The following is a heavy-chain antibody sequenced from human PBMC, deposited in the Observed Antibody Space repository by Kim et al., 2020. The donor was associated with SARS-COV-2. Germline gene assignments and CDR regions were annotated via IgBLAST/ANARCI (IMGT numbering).Heavy chain of an antibody. D-gene: IGHD3-22*01. CDR3: AGRITMIVVAYAFDI. V-gene: IGHV1-8*01. J-gene: IGHJ3*02. CDR2: MNPNSGNT. Sequence: ASVKVSCKASGYTFTSYDINWVRQATGQGLEWMGWMNPNSGNTGYAQKFQGRVTMTRNTSISTAYMELSSLRSEDTAVYYCAGRITMIVVAYAFDIWGQGTMVTVSS. CDR1: GYTFTSYD.